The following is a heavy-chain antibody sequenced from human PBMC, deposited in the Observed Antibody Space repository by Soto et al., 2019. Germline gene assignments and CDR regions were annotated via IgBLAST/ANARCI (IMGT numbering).Heavy chain of an antibody. V-gene: IGHV3-21*01. CDR2: ISSNSRYI. CDR1: GFTFSPYS. Sequence: PGGSLRLSCAASGFTFSPYSMNWVRQAPGKGLEWVSSISSNSRYISYADSLKGRFTISRDNAKNSLYLQLNSLRAEDTAVYYCASSRYCXGGSCYSGGYYYYAMDVWGQGTTVTVSS. D-gene: IGHD2-15*01. CDR3: ASSRYCXGGSCYSGGYYYYAMDV. J-gene: IGHJ6*02.